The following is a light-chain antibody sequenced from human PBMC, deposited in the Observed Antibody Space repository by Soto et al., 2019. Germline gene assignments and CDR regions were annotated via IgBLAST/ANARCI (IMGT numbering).Light chain of an antibody. CDR2: GAS. Sequence: EMVLTQSPGTLSLSPGDRATLSCRASQSVSSSDLAWYQQKPGQAPRLLIYGASTRPTGIPDRFSGSGSGTDFPLTISRLEPEDFAVYYCQQYGGSPLYTFGQGTKLEIK. V-gene: IGKV3-20*01. CDR1: QSVSSSD. CDR3: QQYGGSPLYT. J-gene: IGKJ2*01.